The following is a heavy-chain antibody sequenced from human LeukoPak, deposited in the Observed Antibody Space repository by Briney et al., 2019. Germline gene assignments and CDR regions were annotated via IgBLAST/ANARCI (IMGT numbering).Heavy chain of an antibody. CDR3: ARDHVKLGSSFHPFDAFDV. J-gene: IGHJ3*01. V-gene: IGHV7-4-1*02. D-gene: IGHD2-2*01. CDR1: GYTFTNYA. CDR2: INTNTGNP. Sequence: ASVKVSCKASGYTFTNYAMNWVRQAPGQGLEWMGWINTNTGNPTYAQGFTGRFVFSLDTSVSTAYLQISSLKAEGTAVYYCARDHVKLGSSFHPFDAFDVWGQGTLVTVSS.